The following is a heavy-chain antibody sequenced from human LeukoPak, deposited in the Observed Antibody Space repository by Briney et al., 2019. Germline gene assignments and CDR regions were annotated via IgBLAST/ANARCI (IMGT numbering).Heavy chain of an antibody. CDR1: GGSISSAGYY. Sequence: SETLSLTCTVSGGSISSAGYYWRWIRQHPGKGLEWIGSIYYSGSTYSNPSLKSRVTISVDTSKSQFSLKLSSVTAADTAVYYCARDGYTYGSFDYWGQGTLVTVSS. D-gene: IGHD5-18*01. CDR3: ARDGYTYGSFDY. J-gene: IGHJ4*02. V-gene: IGHV4-39*01. CDR2: IYYSGST.